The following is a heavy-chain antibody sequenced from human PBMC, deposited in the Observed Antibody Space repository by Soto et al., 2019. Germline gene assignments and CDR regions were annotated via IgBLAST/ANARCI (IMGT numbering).Heavy chain of an antibody. CDR3: ASCSGGSCTGDFDL. CDR1: GYTFTSYA. J-gene: IGHJ2*01. CDR2: INAGNGNT. Sequence: QVQLVQSGAEVKKPGASVKVSCKASGYTFTSYAMYWVRQAPGQRLEWMGWINAGNGNTKYSQKFQGRVTITRDTSASTAYMELSSLRSEDTAVYYCASCSGGSCTGDFDLWGRGTLVTVSS. D-gene: IGHD2-15*01. V-gene: IGHV1-3*01.